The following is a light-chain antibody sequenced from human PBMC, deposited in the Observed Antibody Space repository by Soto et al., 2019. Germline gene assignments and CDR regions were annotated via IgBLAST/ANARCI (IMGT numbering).Light chain of an antibody. CDR2: DAS. V-gene: IGKV3-11*01. CDR1: QSVSSY. CDR3: QQRSSWL. J-gene: IGKJ4*01. Sequence: VLTQSPATLSLSPGERATLSCRASQSVSSYVAWYQQKPGQAPRLLIYDASNRAPGIPARFSGSGSGTDFTLTISSLEPEDSAVYYCQQRSSWLFGGGTKVDIK.